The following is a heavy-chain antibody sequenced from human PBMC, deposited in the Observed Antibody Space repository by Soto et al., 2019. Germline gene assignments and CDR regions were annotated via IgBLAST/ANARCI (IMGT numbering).Heavy chain of an antibody. D-gene: IGHD2-2*01. CDR2: INHSGST. V-gene: IGHV4-34*01. CDR1: GGSFSGYY. Sequence: QVQLQQWGAGLLKPSETLSLTCAVYGGSFSGYYWSWIRQPPGKGLEWIGEINHSGSTNYNPSLKSRVTISVDTSKSQFSLKLSSVTAADTAVYYCARGWGYCSSTSCYPPYFDYWGQGTLVTVSS. CDR3: ARGWGYCSSTSCYPPYFDY. J-gene: IGHJ4*02.